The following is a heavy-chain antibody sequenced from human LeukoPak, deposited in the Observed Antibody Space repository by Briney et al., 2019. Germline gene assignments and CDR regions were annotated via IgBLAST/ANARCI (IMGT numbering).Heavy chain of an antibody. Sequence: PGGSLRLSCAASWFTFSSEGMHWVRQAPARGLEWVAGISYYGSSKYYADSVKGRFTISRDNSKNTVYLQMNSLRAEDTAVYYCARARSRYGYGDAFDIWGEGTMVTVSS. CDR3: ARARSRYGYGDAFDI. CDR2: ISYYGSSK. CDR1: WFTFSSEG. D-gene: IGHD5-18*01. V-gene: IGHV3-30*03. J-gene: IGHJ3*02.